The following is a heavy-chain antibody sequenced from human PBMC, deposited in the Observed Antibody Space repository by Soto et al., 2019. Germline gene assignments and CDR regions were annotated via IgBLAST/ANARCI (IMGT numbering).Heavy chain of an antibody. CDR2: IKKDGTEK. CDR3: VTGYHSDY. Sequence: EEQLVESGGALVRPGESLRLSCAASGISTSFYWMGWVRQAPGRGLEWVASIKKDGTEKYYMYSLKGRFTISRDNALNSLYLQMNSLRAEDTAVYFCVTGYHSDYWGQGTLVTVSS. D-gene: IGHD5-18*01. CDR1: GISTSFYW. V-gene: IGHV3-7*03. J-gene: IGHJ4*02.